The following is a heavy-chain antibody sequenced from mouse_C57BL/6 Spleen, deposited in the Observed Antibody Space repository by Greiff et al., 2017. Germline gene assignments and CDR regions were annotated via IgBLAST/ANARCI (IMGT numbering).Heavy chain of an antibody. CDR1: GYTFTSYD. V-gene: IGHV1-85*01. J-gene: IGHJ2*01. CDR3: ARGDDYDLFDY. D-gene: IGHD2-4*01. CDR2: IYPRDGST. Sequence: QVQLKESGPELVKPGASVKLSCKASGYTFTSYDINWVQQRPGQGLEWIGWIYPRDGSTKYNEKVKGKATLTVDTSSSTAYMELHSLTSEDSAVYFCARGDDYDLFDYWGQGTTLTVSS.